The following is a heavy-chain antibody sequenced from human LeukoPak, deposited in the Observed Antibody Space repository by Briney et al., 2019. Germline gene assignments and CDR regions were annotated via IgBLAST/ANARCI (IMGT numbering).Heavy chain of an antibody. Sequence: GGSLRLSCAASGFTFSSYSMNWVRQAPGKGLEWVSSISSSSSYIYYADSVKGRFTISRDNAKNSRYLQMNSLRAEDTAVYYCAREGGYPTDCFDYWGQGTLVTVPS. V-gene: IGHV3-21*01. CDR3: AREGGYPTDCFDY. CDR2: ISSSSSYI. J-gene: IGHJ4*02. D-gene: IGHD5-12*01. CDR1: GFTFSSYS.